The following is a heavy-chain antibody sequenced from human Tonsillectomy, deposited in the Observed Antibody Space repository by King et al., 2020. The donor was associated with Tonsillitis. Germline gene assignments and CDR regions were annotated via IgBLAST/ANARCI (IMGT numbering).Heavy chain of an antibody. V-gene: IGHV5-51*01. D-gene: IGHD5-24*01. CDR3: ARFVFGDGLRAGYLDL. J-gene: IGHJ2*01. CDR2: IYPGDSDT. Sequence: EVQLVESGAEVKKTGESLKISCQGSGYRFTNYWIGWVRQMPGKGLEWMGFIYPGDSDTRYSPSFQGQVTISADKSLTTTYLQWRSLKASDTAIYYCARFVFGDGLRAGYLDLWGRGTLVTVSS. CDR1: GYRFTNYW.